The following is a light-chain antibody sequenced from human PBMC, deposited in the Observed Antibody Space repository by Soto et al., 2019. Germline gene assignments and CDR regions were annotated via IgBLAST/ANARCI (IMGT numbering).Light chain of an antibody. CDR2: DVS. Sequence: QSALTQPASVSGSPGQSITISCTGTSSDVGSYNYVSWYQQHPGKAPKLMIYDVSNRPSGVSDRFSGSKSGNTASLTISGLQAEDEADYYSTSYITAGTYVFGTGTKDTDL. CDR3: TSYITAGTYV. J-gene: IGLJ1*01. CDR1: SSDVGSYNY. V-gene: IGLV2-14*03.